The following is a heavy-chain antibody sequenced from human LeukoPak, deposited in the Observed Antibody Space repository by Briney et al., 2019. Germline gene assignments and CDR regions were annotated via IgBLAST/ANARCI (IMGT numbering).Heavy chain of an antibody. V-gene: IGHV3-73*01. J-gene: IGHJ4*02. CDR1: GFTFSGSA. CDR2: IRSKANSYAT. D-gene: IGHD2-15*01. Sequence: GGSLRLSCAASGFTFSGSAMHWVRHASAKGRQWVGRIRSKANSYATAYAAAVKGRFTISRDDSKNTAYLQMTSLKTEDTAVYYCTAPGSGRIYWGQGTLVTASS. CDR3: TAPGSGRIY.